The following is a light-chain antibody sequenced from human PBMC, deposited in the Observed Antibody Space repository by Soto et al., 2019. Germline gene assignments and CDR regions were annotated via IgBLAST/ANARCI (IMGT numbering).Light chain of an antibody. CDR1: QSVSSN. Sequence: EIVITRSPATLSVSPGERATLSCRASQSVSSNLAWYQQKPGQAPRLLIYGASTRATGIPARFSGSGSGTHFTLTISRLEPGDFAVYYCQHFGGTTFTFGQGTRLEIK. V-gene: IGKV3-15*01. J-gene: IGKJ5*01. CDR2: GAS. CDR3: QHFGGTTFT.